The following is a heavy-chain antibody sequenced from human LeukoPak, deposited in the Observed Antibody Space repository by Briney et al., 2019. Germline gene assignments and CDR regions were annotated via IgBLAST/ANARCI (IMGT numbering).Heavy chain of an antibody. V-gene: IGHV4-4*07. CDR1: GGSISSYY. J-gene: IGHJ6*03. CDR2: IYTSGST. D-gene: IGHD5-18*01. Sequence: SETLSLTCTVSGGSISSYYWSWIRQTPGKGLEWIGRIYTSGSTNYNPSLKSRVTMSVDTSKNQFSLKLSSVTAADTAVYYCAREVTTAMVYYYYYYMDVWGKGTTVTISS. CDR3: AREVTTAMVYYYYYYMDV.